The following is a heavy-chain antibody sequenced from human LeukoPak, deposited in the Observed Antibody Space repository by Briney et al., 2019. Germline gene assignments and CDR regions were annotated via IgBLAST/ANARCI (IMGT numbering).Heavy chain of an antibody. D-gene: IGHD3-22*01. Sequence: RAGGSLRLSCAASGFTFNRYRMHWVRQAPGKGLEWVAVISYDGRYQFYADSVKGRFTVSRDNSKNTLFLQTNSLRAEDTAVYHCARMMTDFDGSGHDIQRGAFDIWGQGTMVTVS. CDR3: ARMMTDFDGSGHDIQRGAFDI. V-gene: IGHV3-30*04. J-gene: IGHJ3*02. CDR1: GFTFNRYR. CDR2: ISYDGRYQ.